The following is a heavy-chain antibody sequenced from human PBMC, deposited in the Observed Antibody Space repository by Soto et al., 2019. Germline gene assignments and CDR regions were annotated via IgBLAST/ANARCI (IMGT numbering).Heavy chain of an antibody. CDR2: IYYSGST. Sequence: SETLSLTCTVSGGSISNSYWSWIRQSPGKGLEWIGYIYYSGSTNYNPSLKSRVTISVDTSKNQFSLKLSSVTAADTAVYYCARARLSRSWWFDPWGQGTLVTVSS. D-gene: IGHD3-10*01. V-gene: IGHV4-59*01. CDR1: GGSISNSY. J-gene: IGHJ5*02. CDR3: ARARLSRSWWFDP.